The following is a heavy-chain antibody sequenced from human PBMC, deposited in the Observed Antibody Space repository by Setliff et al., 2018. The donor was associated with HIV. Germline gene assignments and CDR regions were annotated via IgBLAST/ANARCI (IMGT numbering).Heavy chain of an antibody. CDR2: IFYSGSTYSGST. CDR3: SRASTYGSGYYYLPWFDP. V-gene: IGHV4-30-4*08. CDR1: GGSISSGGYY. D-gene: IGHD3-10*01. Sequence: PSETLSLTCTVTGGSISSGGYYWSWIRQSPGKGLEWIGYIFYSGSTYSGSTYYNPSLQSRLTISVDTSKNQFSLKLSSVSSADTAVYYCSRASTYGSGYYYLPWFDPWGQGTLVTVSS. J-gene: IGHJ5*02.